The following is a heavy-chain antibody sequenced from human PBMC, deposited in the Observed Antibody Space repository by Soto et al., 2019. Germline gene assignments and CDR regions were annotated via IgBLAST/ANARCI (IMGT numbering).Heavy chain of an antibody. CDR2: TYYRSRWYN. V-gene: IGHV6-1*01. Sequence: QVQLQESGPGLVKPSQTLSLTCAISGDSVSSNSAAWNWIRLSPSRGLEWLARTYYRSRWYNDYAVSVSSRITVNPDTSKNQFSLQLTSVTPEDTAVYHCAGTTSHQWYYMDVWGKGTTVTVSS. CDR3: AGTTSHQWYYMDV. CDR1: GDSVSSNSAA. J-gene: IGHJ6*03. D-gene: IGHD1-7*01.